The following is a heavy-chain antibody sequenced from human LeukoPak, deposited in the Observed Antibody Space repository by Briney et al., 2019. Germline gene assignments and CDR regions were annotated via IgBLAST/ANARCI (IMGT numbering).Heavy chain of an antibody. Sequence: PSETLSLTCTVSGGSISSSSYYWGWIRQPPGKGLEWIGSISYSGSTYYNPSLKSRVTISVDTSKNQFSLRLSSVTAADTAVYYCARAAELVGVDPWGQGTLVTVSS. CDR2: ISYSGST. V-gene: IGHV4-39*07. CDR3: ARAAELVGVDP. CDR1: GGSISSSSYY. J-gene: IGHJ5*02. D-gene: IGHD1-26*01.